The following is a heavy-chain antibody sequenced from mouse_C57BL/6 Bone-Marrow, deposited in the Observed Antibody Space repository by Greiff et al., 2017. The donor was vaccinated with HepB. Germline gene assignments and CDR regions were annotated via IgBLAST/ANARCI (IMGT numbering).Heavy chain of an antibody. CDR1: GYAFSSYW. CDR3: ARDGYYKDWFAY. V-gene: IGHV1-80*01. D-gene: IGHD2-3*01. Sequence: QVQLKESGAELVKPGASVKISCKASGYAFSSYWMNWVKQRPGKGLEWIGQIYPGDGDTNYNGKFKGKATLTADKSSSTAYMQLSSLTSEDSAVYFCARDGYYKDWFAYWGQGTLVTVSA. J-gene: IGHJ3*01. CDR2: IYPGDGDT.